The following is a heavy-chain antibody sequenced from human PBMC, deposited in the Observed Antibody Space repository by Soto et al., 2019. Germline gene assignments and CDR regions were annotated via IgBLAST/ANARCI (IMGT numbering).Heavy chain of an antibody. CDR3: ARLRSGSYYNGYNWFDP. V-gene: IGHV4-39*01. Sequence: PEETLSLTCTVSGGSISSSSYYWGWIRQPPGKGLEWIGSIYYSGSTYYNPSLKSRVTISVDTSKNQFSLKLSSVTAADTAVYYCARLRSGSYYNGYNWFDPWGQGTLVTVSX. D-gene: IGHD3-10*01. CDR2: IYYSGST. CDR1: GGSISSSSYY. J-gene: IGHJ5*02.